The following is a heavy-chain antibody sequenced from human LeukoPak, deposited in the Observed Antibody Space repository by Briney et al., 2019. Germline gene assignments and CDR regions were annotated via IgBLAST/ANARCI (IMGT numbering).Heavy chain of an antibody. CDR3: AKDLRKQWLVLRGGCRGFDY. CDR2: IYSGGST. D-gene: IGHD6-19*01. Sequence: PGGSLRLSCAASGFTVSSNYTSWVRQAPGKGLEWVSVIYSGGSTYYADSVKGRFTISRDNSKNTLYLQMNSLRAEDTAVYYCAKDLRKQWLVLRGGCRGFDYWGQGTLVTVSS. CDR1: GFTVSSNY. J-gene: IGHJ4*02. V-gene: IGHV3-66*01.